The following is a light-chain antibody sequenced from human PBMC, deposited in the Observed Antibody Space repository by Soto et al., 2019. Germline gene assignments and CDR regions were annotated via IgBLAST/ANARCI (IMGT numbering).Light chain of an antibody. V-gene: IGKV3-20*01. CDR1: QSVSSSY. CDR3: QQYGSSPHT. J-gene: IGKJ2*01. CDR2: GAS. Sequence: EIALTQSPGTLSLSPGERATLSCRASQSVSSSYLAWYQHKPGQAPRLLIYGASSRATGIPDRFSGSGSGTDFTLTISRLEAEDFAVYYCQQYGSSPHTFGQGTKLEIK.